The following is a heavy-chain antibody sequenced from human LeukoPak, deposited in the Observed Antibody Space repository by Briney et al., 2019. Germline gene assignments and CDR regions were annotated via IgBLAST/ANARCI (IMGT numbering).Heavy chain of an antibody. CDR2: INHSGST. J-gene: IGHJ3*02. CDR3: ASQGIRFLEWLFGAFDI. CDR1: GGSFSDYY. V-gene: IGHV4-34*01. Sequence: SESLSLTCAVYGGSFSDYYWSWIRQPPGKGLEWIGNINHSGSTNYNPSLKSRVTISVDTSKNQFSLKLSSVTAADTAVYYCASQGIRFLEWLFGAFDIWGQGTMVTVSS. D-gene: IGHD3-3*01.